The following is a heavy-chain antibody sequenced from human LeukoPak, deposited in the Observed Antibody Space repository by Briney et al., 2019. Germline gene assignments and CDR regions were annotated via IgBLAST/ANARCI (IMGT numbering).Heavy chain of an antibody. V-gene: IGHV3-23*01. Sequence: GGSLRLXCAASGFTFSSYAMSWVRQAPGKALEWVSTLSGSGGNTYYADSVKGRVTISRDNSKNTLYLQMNSLRAEDTAVYHCAKESYYYDSADYFDYWGQGTLVTVSS. D-gene: IGHD3-22*01. CDR3: AKESYYYDSADYFDY. CDR2: LSGSGGNT. CDR1: GFTFSSYA. J-gene: IGHJ4*02.